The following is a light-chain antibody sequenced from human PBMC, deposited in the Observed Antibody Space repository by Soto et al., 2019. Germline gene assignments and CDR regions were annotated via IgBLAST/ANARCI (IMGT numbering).Light chain of an antibody. Sequence: AIQLTQSPSSLSASVGDRVTITCRASQGISSALAWYQQKPGKAPKLLIYDASSLESGVPSRFSGSGSGTDFTLTISSLQPEDFATYYCQQVNSYPRRGTFGPGTKVDIK. J-gene: IGKJ3*01. CDR3: QQVNSYPRRGT. CDR1: QGISSA. V-gene: IGKV1-13*02. CDR2: DAS.